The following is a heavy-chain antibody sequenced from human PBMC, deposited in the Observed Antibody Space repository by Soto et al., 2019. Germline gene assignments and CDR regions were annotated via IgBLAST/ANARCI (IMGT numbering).Heavy chain of an antibody. D-gene: IGHD3-10*01. Sequence: PSETLSLTCTVSGGSISNYYWSWIRQPPGKGLEWIGYIYYIGNTNYNPSLKSRVTISVDTSKNQFSPKLSSVTAADTAVYYCARLGRGAMDAFDIWGQGTMVTVSS. J-gene: IGHJ3*02. CDR3: ARLGRGAMDAFDI. CDR1: GGSISNYY. V-gene: IGHV4-59*08. CDR2: IYYIGNT.